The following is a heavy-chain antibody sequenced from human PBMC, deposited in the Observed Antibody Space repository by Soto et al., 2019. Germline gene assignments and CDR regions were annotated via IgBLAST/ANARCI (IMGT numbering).Heavy chain of an antibody. D-gene: IGHD2-15*01. V-gene: IGHV2-5*02. CDR1: GFSLSTSGVG. CDR2: IYWDDDK. Sequence: QITLKESGPTLVKPTQTLTLTCTFSGFSLSTSGVGVGWIRQPPGKALEWLALIYWDDDKRYSPSLKSRLTITNDPSKNQVVLKMTNMDPGDTATYYCAHSSCSGGSWYGRWFDPWGQGTLVTVSS. J-gene: IGHJ5*02. CDR3: AHSSCSGGSWYGRWFDP.